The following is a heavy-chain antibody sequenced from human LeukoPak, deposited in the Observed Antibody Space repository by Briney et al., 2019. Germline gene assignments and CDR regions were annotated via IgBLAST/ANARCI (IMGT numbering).Heavy chain of an antibody. J-gene: IGHJ6*02. CDR2: IGTAGDP. D-gene: IGHD2-15*01. CDR1: GFIFSKYD. CDR3: VRDGGRGTVDV. V-gene: IGHV3-13*05. Sequence: QPGGSLRLSCAASGFIFSKYDMHWVRQAKGRGLEWVSTIGTAGDPFYPGSVKDRFTISRENAKNSLYLQMNSLRAGDTAVYYCVRDGGRGTVDVWGQGTTVTVSS.